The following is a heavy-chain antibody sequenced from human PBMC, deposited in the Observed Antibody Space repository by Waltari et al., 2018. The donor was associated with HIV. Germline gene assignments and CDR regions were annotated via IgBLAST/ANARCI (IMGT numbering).Heavy chain of an antibody. D-gene: IGHD1-26*01. CDR1: GYTFPSYY. V-gene: IGHV1-46*01. CDR3: ARATRIVGATVGYYFDY. CDR2: INPRCGST. Sequence: QVQLVQSGAEVKKPGASVKVSCKASGYTFPSYYMHWVRQAPGQGLEWMGIINPRCGSTSYAQKFQGRVTMTRDTSTSTVYMELSSLRSEDTAVYYCARATRIVGATVGYYFDYWGQGTLVTVSS. J-gene: IGHJ4*02.